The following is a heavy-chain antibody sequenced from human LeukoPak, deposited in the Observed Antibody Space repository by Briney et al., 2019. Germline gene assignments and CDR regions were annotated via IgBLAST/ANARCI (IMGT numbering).Heavy chain of an antibody. J-gene: IGHJ4*02. CDR1: GFTFRSYV. CDR2: IKQDGSEK. CDR3: ARDAYFDY. V-gene: IGHV3-7*01. Sequence: GGSLRLSCAASGFTFRSYVMGWVRLAPGKGLEWVANIKQDGSEKYYVDSVKGRFTISRDNAKNSLYLQMNSLRAEDTAVYYCARDAYFDYWGQGTLVTVSS.